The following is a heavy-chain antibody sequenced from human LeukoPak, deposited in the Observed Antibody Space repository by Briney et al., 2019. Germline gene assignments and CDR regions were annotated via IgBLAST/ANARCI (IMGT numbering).Heavy chain of an antibody. CDR1: GFTFDDYA. D-gene: IGHD6-19*01. Sequence: GGSLRLSCAASGFTFDDYAMHWVRQAPGKGLEWVSGISWNSGSIGYADSVKGRFTISRDNAKNSLYLQMNSLRAEDTALYYCAKDQWLESWGQGTLVTVSS. CDR2: ISWNSGSI. CDR3: AKDQWLES. V-gene: IGHV3-9*01. J-gene: IGHJ4*02.